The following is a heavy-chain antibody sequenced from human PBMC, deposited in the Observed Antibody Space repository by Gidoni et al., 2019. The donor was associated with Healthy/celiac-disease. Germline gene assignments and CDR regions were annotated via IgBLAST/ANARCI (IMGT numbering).Heavy chain of an antibody. J-gene: IGHJ3*02. Sequence: EVQLLESGGGLLQPGGSLRLSCAASGFTFRSYAMSWVRQAPGKGLEWVAAISGSGGSTYYADSVKGRCTISRDNSKNTLYLQMNSLRAEDTAVYYCAKDWLGLQLHAFDIWGQGTMVTVSS. CDR2: ISGSGGST. CDR1: GFTFRSYA. V-gene: IGHV3-23*01. D-gene: IGHD1-1*01. CDR3: AKDWLGLQLHAFDI.